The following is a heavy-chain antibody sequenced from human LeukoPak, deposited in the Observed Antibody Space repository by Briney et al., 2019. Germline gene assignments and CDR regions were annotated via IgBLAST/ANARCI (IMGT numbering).Heavy chain of an antibody. V-gene: IGHV3-30*18. CDR2: ISYDGSNK. CDR3: AKDSRAYYGILTGYYPMKY. D-gene: IGHD3-9*01. CDR1: GFTFSSYG. Sequence: GGSLRLSCAASGFTFSSYGMHWVRQAPGKGLEWVAVISYDGSNKYYADSVKGRFTISRDNSKNTLYLQMNSLRAEDTAVYYCAKDSRAYYGILTGYYPMKYWGQGTLVTVSS. J-gene: IGHJ4*02.